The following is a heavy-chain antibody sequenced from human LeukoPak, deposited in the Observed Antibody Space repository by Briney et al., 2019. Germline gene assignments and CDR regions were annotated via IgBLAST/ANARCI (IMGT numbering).Heavy chain of an antibody. CDR2: IYHSGST. CDR1: GYSISSGYY. Sequence: SETLSLTCAVSGYSISSGYYWGWIRQPPGKGLEWIGSIYHSGSTYYNPSLKSRVTISVDTSKNQFSLKLSSVTAADTAVYYCARVDGYGYGSGAFDIWGQGTMVTVSS. D-gene: IGHD5-18*01. V-gene: IGHV4-38-2*01. CDR3: ARVDGYGYGSGAFDI. J-gene: IGHJ3*02.